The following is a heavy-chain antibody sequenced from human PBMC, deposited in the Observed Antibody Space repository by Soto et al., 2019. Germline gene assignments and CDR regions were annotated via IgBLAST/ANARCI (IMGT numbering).Heavy chain of an antibody. Sequence: HPGASLRLSCAASGFTFSSYVMSWVRQAPGKGLDWASAISGSGGSTYYADCVKGRFTISRDNSKNTLYLQMNSLRAEDTAVYYSAKDIAGDGARIWGQGTMVTVSS. D-gene: IGHD1-26*01. J-gene: IGHJ3*02. V-gene: IGHV3-23*01. CDR2: ISGSGGST. CDR3: AKDIAGDGARI. CDR1: GFTFSSYV.